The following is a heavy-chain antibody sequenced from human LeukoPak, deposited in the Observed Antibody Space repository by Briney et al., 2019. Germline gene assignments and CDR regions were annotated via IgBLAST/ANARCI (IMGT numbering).Heavy chain of an antibody. CDR2: ISSSDTYI. D-gene: IGHD6-13*01. J-gene: IGHJ4*02. Sequence: GGSLRLSCAASGFTVSSNYMSWVRQAPGKGLEWVSSISSSDTYIYYADSVKGRFTISRDNAKNSLYLQMNSLRAEDTAIYYCAKSRAAATTLLFDYWGQGTLVTVSS. V-gene: IGHV3-21*04. CDR3: AKSRAAATTLLFDY. CDR1: GFTVSSNY.